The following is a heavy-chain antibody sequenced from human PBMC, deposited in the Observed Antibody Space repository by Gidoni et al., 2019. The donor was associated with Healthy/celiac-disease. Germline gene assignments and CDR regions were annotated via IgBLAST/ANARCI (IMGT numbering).Heavy chain of an antibody. V-gene: IGHV4-30-4*01. D-gene: IGHD2-2*01. CDR2: IYYSGST. Sequence: QVQLQESGPGLVKPSQTLSLTCTVSGGSISSGDYYWSWIRQPPGKGLEWIGYIYYSGSTYYNPSLKSRVTISVDTSKNQFSLKLSSVTAADTAVYYCARALGCSTSCYLPRGYFDYWGQGTLVTVSS. CDR3: ARALGCSTSCYLPRGYFDY. CDR1: GGSISSGDYY. J-gene: IGHJ4*02.